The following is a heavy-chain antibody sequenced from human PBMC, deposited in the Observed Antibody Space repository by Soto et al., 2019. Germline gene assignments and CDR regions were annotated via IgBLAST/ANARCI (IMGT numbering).Heavy chain of an antibody. Sequence: EVQLVESGGGLVQPGRSLRLSCAASGFTFDAYAMHWVRQAPGKGLEWVSGISWNSETIGFADSVKGRFTISRDNAKNSLYLQMNNLRTEDAALYYCAKDIAPDYYYMDVWGKGTTVTVSS. J-gene: IGHJ6*03. CDR1: GFTFDAYA. CDR2: ISWNSETI. V-gene: IGHV3-9*01. CDR3: AKDIAPDYYYMDV.